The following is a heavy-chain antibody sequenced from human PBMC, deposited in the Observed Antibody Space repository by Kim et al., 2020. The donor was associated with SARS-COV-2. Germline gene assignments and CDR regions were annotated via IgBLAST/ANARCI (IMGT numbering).Heavy chain of an antibody. CDR1: GYSFTDYY. D-gene: IGHD1-26*01. V-gene: IGHV5-10-1*01. CDR2: IDPSDSST. Sequence: GESLKISCKGSGYSFTDYYINWVRQMPGKGLEWMGRIDPSDSSTNYSPSFQAHVSISAAKSINTAYLQWSSLKASDSATYYCARLIPEDQSGASDIWGQGTMVTVSS. J-gene: IGHJ3*02. CDR3: ARLIPEDQSGASDI.